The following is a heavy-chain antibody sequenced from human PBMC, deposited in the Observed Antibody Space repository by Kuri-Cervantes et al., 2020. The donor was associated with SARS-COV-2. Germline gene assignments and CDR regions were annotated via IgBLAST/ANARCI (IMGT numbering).Heavy chain of an antibody. CDR1: GFTFSSYS. CDR2: ISSSSSTI. Sequence: LSLTCAASGFTFSSYSMNWVRQAPGKGLEWVSYISSSSSTIYYADSVKGRFTISRDNAKNSLYLQMNSLRDEDTAVYYCARGYCTGGVCWKPSDYWGQGTLVTVSS. V-gene: IGHV3-48*02. J-gene: IGHJ4*02. D-gene: IGHD2-8*02. CDR3: ARGYCTGGVCWKPSDY.